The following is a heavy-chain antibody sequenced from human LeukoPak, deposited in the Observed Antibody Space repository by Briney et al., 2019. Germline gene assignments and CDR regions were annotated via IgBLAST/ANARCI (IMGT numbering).Heavy chain of an antibody. CDR2: INHSGST. CDR3: ARGRTSFRTMATKEGNWFDP. CDR1: GGSISSSSYY. V-gene: IGHV4-39*07. Sequence: SETLSLTCTVSGGSISSSSYYWGWIRQPPGKGLEWIGEINHSGSTNYNPSLKSRVTISVDTSKNQFSLKLSSVTAADTAVYYCARGRTSFRTMATKEGNWFDPWGQGTLVTVSS. D-gene: IGHD5-12*01. J-gene: IGHJ5*02.